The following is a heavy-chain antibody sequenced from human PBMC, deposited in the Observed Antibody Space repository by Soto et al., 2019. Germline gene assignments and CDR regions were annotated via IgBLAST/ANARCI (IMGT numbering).Heavy chain of an antibody. D-gene: IGHD6-13*01. CDR1: GDSVSSNSAA. Sequence: SPTLSLTCAISGDSVSSNSAAWNWIRQSPSRGLEWLGRTYYRSKWYNDYAVSVKSRITINPDTSKNQFSLQLNSVTPEDTAVYYCARDGAMIKQLYYYYGMDVWGQGTTVTVSS. CDR3: ARDGAMIKQLYYYYGMDV. J-gene: IGHJ6*02. V-gene: IGHV6-1*01. CDR2: TYYRSKWYN.